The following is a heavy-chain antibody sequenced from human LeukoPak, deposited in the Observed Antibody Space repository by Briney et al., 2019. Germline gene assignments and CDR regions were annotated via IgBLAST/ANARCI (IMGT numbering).Heavy chain of an antibody. D-gene: IGHD1-1*01. CDR3: ASTKVGKRYYYYGIDI. Sequence: SETLSLTCTVSGGSISSYYWSWIRQPAGKGLEWIGRIYTSGSTNYNPSLKSRVTMSVDTSKNQFSLKLSSVTAADTAVYYCASTKVGKRYYYYGIDIWGQGTTVTVSS. J-gene: IGHJ6*02. V-gene: IGHV4-4*07. CDR2: IYTSGST. CDR1: GGSISSYY.